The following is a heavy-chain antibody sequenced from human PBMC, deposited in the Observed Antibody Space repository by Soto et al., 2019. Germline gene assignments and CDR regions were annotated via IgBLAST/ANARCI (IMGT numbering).Heavy chain of an antibody. Sequence: QVQLVQSGAEVKKPGSSVKVSCKASGGTFSSYTISWVRQAPGQGLEWMGRIIPILGIANYAQKFQGRVTITADKSTSTAYMELSSQRSEDTAVYYCARLGGRQHPVEGNWFDPWGQGTLVTVSS. J-gene: IGHJ5*02. CDR2: IIPILGIA. CDR1: GGTFSSYT. V-gene: IGHV1-69*02. D-gene: IGHD3-16*01. CDR3: ARLGGRQHPVEGNWFDP.